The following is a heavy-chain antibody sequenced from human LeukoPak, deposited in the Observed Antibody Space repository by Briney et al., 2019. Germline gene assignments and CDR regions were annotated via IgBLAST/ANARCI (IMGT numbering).Heavy chain of an antibody. Sequence: GRSLRLSCAASGFTFSNYAMSWVRQAHGKGLEWVSAIRGSGGSTNYADSGTGRFTISRDNCKNTLYLQLNTLRAEDTAVYYCARAFGTTVIWHDGGQGTLVTVSS. V-gene: IGHV3-23*01. CDR3: ARAFGTTVIWHD. D-gene: IGHD1-1*01. CDR1: GFTFSNYA. CDR2: IRGSGGST. J-gene: IGHJ4*02.